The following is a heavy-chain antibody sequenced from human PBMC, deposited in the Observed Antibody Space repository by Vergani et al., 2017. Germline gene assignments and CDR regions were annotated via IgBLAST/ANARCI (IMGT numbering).Heavy chain of an antibody. J-gene: IGHJ6*02. V-gene: IGHV3-21*01. CDR1: GFTFSSYS. Sequence: EVQLVESGGGLVKPGGSLRLSCAASGFTFSSYSMNWVRQAPGKGLEWVSSISSSSSYIYYADSVKGRFTISRDNAKNSLYLQMNSLRAEDTAVYYCARGDFGGHHESYYYYYGMDVWGQGTTVTVSS. CDR2: ISSSSSYI. CDR3: ARGDFGGHHESYYYYYGMDV. D-gene: IGHD2-21*01.